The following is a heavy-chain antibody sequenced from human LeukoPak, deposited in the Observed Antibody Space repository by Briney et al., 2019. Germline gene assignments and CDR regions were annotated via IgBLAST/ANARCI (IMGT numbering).Heavy chain of an antibody. V-gene: IGHV3-74*01. D-gene: IGHD1-26*01. CDR3: ARRVVGATCLDY. CDR1: GFTFSSYW. CDR2: INSDGSST. Sequence: PGGSLRFSCAASGFTFSSYWMHWVRHAPGKGLVWVSRINSDGSSTSYADSVKGRFTISRDNAKNTLYLQMNSLRAEDTAVYYCARRVVGATCLDYWGQGTLVTVSS. J-gene: IGHJ4*02.